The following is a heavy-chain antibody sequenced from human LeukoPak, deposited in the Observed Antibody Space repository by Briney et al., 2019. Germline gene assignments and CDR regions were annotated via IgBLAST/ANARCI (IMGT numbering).Heavy chain of an antibody. D-gene: IGHD2-2*01. J-gene: IGHJ4*02. CDR2: ISTSSSSI. Sequence: GGSLRLSCAASGFTFNTYTMNWVRQAPGKGLEWVSSISTSSSSINYADSLKGRFTISRDNAKNSLSLQMNSLRAEDAAVYYCARYPRWDTVVVAAGDPPAYYWGQGTLVTVSS. CDR1: GFTFNTYT. CDR3: ARYPRWDTVVVAAGDPPAYY. V-gene: IGHV3-21*01.